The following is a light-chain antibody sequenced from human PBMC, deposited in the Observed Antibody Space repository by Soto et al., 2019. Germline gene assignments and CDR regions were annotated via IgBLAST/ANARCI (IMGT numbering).Light chain of an antibody. CDR1: RSDVGGYNY. J-gene: IGLJ1*01. CDR3: CSYAGTPYV. Sequence: QSVLTQPRSVSASPGQSVTISCTGTRSDVGGYNYVSWYQHHPGKAPKLMIYGVSERPSGVPDRFSGSKSGNTASLTISGLQAEDEADYYCCSYAGTPYVFGTGTKLTVL. CDR2: GVS. V-gene: IGLV2-11*01.